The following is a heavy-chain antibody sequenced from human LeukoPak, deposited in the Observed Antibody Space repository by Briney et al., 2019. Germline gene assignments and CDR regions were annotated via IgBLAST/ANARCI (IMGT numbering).Heavy chain of an antibody. V-gene: IGHV3-53*01. J-gene: IGHJ4*02. Sequence: GGSLRLSCAASGFTVSSNYMSWVRQAPGKGLEWVSVIYSGGGTYYADSVKGRFTISRDNSKNTLYLQMNSLRAEDTAVYYCARDSYYYTSGSQTWDYWGQGTLVTVSS. CDR3: ARDSYYYTSGSQTWDY. CDR2: IYSGGGT. D-gene: IGHD3-10*01. CDR1: GFTVSSNY.